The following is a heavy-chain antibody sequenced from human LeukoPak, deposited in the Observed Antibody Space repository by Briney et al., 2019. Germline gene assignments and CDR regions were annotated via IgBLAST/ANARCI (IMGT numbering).Heavy chain of an antibody. CDR2: INHSGST. Sequence: TGGSLRLSCAASGFTFNNYAMSWIRQPPGKGLEWIGEINHSGSTNYNPSLKSRVTISVDTSKNQFSLKLSSVTAADTAVYYCASRRSVRWFDPWGQGTLVTVSS. CDR3: ASRRSVRWFDP. J-gene: IGHJ5*02. D-gene: IGHD6-13*01. V-gene: IGHV4-34*08. CDR1: GFTFNNYA.